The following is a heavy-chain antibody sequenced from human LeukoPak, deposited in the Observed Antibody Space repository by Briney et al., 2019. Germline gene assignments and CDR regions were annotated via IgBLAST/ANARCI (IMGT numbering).Heavy chain of an antibody. CDR1: GFTFSSYG. Sequence: GGSLRLSCAASGFTFSSYGMHWVRQAPGKGLEWVAVIWYDGSNKYYADSVKGRFTVSRDNSRNTLYLQMNSLRVEDTAVYYCAKPGSFLWGYFDYWGQGTLVTVSS. D-gene: IGHD2/OR15-2a*01. V-gene: IGHV3-33*06. CDR2: IWYDGSNK. CDR3: AKPGSFLWGYFDY. J-gene: IGHJ4*02.